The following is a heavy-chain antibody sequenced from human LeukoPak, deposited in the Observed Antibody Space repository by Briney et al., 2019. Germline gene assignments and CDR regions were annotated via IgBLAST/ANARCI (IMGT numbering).Heavy chain of an antibody. CDR2: INPNSGGT. V-gene: IGHV1-18*01. CDR3: ARDLRTYYYDTTGLSLFDY. CDR1: GYTFTSYG. Sequence: ASVKVSCKASGYTFTSYGISWVRQAPGQGLEWMGWINPNSGGTNYAQKVQGRVTMTTDTSTSTAYLELRSLRSDDTAVYYCARDLRTYYYDTTGLSLFDYWGQGTLVTVSS. D-gene: IGHD3-22*01. J-gene: IGHJ4*02.